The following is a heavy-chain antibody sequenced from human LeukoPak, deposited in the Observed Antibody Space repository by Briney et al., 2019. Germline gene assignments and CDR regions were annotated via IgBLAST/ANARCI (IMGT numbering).Heavy chain of an antibody. Sequence: GGSLRLSCAASGFTFSSYGMHWVRQAPGKGLEWVAFIRYDGSNKYYADSVKGRFTISRDNSKNTLYLQMNSLRAEDTAVYYCAKDRKDPFYYYYYYMDVWGKGTTVTVSS. CDR2: IRYDGSNK. CDR3: AKDRKDPFYYYYYYMDV. J-gene: IGHJ6*03. V-gene: IGHV3-30*02. CDR1: GFTFSSYG.